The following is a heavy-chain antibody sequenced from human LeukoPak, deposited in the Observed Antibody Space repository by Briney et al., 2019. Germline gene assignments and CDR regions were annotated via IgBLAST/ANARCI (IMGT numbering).Heavy chain of an antibody. CDR1: GGTFSSYT. V-gene: IGHV1-69*02. D-gene: IGHD5-18*01. Sequence: SVKVSCKASGGTFSSYTISWVRQAPGQGLEWMGRIIPILGVANNAQKFQGRVTITTDESTSTAYMELSSLRSEDTAVYYCARRGYSYGYYFDYWGQGTLVTVSS. CDR2: IIPILGVA. J-gene: IGHJ4*02. CDR3: ARRGYSYGYYFDY.